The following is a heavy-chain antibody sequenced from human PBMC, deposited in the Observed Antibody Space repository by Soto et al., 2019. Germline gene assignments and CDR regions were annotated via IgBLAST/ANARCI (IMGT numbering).Heavy chain of an antibody. D-gene: IGHD5-12*01. CDR2: IYSGGTT. J-gene: IGHJ4*02. CDR3: AARTIVAPY. CDR1: GFTVSINY. V-gene: IGHV3-66*01. Sequence: EVQLVESGGGLVQPGESLRLSCAASGFTVSINYMSWVRQAPGKGLEWVSLIYSGGTTDYADSVKGRFTITRDNSKNTLYLQMNSLSAEDTAVYYCAARTIVAPYWGQGTLVTVSS.